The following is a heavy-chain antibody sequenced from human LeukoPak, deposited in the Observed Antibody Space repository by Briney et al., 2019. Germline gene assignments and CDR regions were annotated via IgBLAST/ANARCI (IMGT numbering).Heavy chain of an antibody. CDR1: GFTFCGYG. V-gene: IGHV3-33*01. Sequence: GGCLRLSCAGSGFTFCGYGMHWFRQTPGKGLEWVAVIAYDGSRAFYADSVKVRFTISRDNSKNTMSVQMDDLRAEDTAVYYCTRYNNDHFDYWGQGTLVTVYS. CDR2: IAYDGSRA. J-gene: IGHJ4*02. D-gene: IGHD1-14*01. CDR3: TRYNNDHFDY.